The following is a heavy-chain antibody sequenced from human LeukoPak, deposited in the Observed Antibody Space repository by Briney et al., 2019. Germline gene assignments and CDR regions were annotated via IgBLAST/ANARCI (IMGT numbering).Heavy chain of an antibody. CDR3: ARRRIAALDAFDI. CDR2: IHHSGST. Sequence: SETLSLTCAVSGGSISSNNWWSWVRQPPNKGLEWIAEIHHSGSTNYNPSLKSRVTISVDTSKNQFSLKLSSVTAADTAVYYCARRRIAALDAFDIWGQGTMVTVSS. J-gene: IGHJ3*02. D-gene: IGHD6-6*01. V-gene: IGHV4-4*02. CDR1: GGSISSNNW.